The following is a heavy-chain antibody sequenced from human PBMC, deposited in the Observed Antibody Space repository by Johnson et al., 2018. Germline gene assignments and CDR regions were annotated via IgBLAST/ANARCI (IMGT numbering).Heavy chain of an antibody. V-gene: IGHV3-23*04. Sequence: VQLVETGGGLVQPGGSLRLSCAASGFTFSSYAMSWVRQAPGTGLEWVSAISGSGGSTYSADSVKGRFTIPRDNSKNTLYLQMNSLRAEDTAVYYCAKDQQAPTGTTGRYYYYYGMDVWGQGTTVTVSS. J-gene: IGHJ6*02. D-gene: IGHD1-7*01. CDR3: AKDQQAPTGTTGRYYYYYGMDV. CDR1: GFTFSSYA. CDR2: ISGSGGST.